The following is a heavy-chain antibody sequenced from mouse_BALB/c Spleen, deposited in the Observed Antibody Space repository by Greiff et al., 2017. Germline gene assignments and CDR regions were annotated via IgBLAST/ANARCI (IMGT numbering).Heavy chain of an antibody. CDR3: ARGGYGGAFAY. CDR2: INPSNGRT. Sequence: QVQLQQPGAELVKPGASVKLSCKASGYTFTSYWMHWVKQRPGQGLEWIGEINPSNGRTNYNEKFKSKATLTVDKSSSTAYMQLSSLTSEDSAVYYCARGGYGGAFAYWGQGTLVTVSA. D-gene: IGHD2-2*01. CDR1: GYTFTSYW. J-gene: IGHJ3*01. V-gene: IGHV1S81*02.